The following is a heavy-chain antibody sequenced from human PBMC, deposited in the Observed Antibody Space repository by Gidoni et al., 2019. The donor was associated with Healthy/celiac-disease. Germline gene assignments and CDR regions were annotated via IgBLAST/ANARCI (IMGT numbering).Heavy chain of an antibody. D-gene: IGHD5-18*01. J-gene: IGHJ6*02. CDR3: ARANTAMAPYYYYYGMDV. V-gene: IGHV1-69*01. CDR1: GVTFSSYA. CDR2: IIPIFGTA. Sequence: QVQLVQSGAEVKKPGSSVKVSCKASGVTFSSYAISWVRQAPGQGLEWMGGIIPIFGTANYAQKFQGRVTITADESTSTAYMELSSLRSEDTAVYYCARANTAMAPYYYYYGMDVWGQGTTVTVSS.